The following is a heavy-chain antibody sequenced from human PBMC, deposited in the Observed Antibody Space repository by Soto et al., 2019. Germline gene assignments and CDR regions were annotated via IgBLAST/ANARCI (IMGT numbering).Heavy chain of an antibody. Sequence: ASVKVSCKASGYTFTGYYMHCVRQAPGQGLEWMGWINPNSGGTNYAQKFQGWVTMTRDTSISTAYMELSRLRSDDTAVYYCTRSYCSGNSCYSNDAFDIWGQGTMVTVSS. V-gene: IGHV1-2*04. J-gene: IGHJ3*02. CDR1: GYTFTGYY. D-gene: IGHD2-15*01. CDR2: INPNSGGT. CDR3: TRSYCSGNSCYSNDAFDI.